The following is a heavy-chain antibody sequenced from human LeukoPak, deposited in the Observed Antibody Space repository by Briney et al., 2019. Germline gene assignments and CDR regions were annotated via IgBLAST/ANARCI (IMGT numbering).Heavy chain of an antibody. Sequence: PSETLSLTCTVSGGSISTYYWNWIRQPPGNGLEWTGYFSYSGSTNHNPSLKGRVTISGDTSKNQFSLKLSSVTAADTAFYYCARTNSTSLVFDYWGQGILVTVSS. CDR3: ARTNSTSLVFDY. CDR2: FSYSGST. CDR1: GGSISTYY. D-gene: IGHD6-6*01. V-gene: IGHV4-59*01. J-gene: IGHJ4*02.